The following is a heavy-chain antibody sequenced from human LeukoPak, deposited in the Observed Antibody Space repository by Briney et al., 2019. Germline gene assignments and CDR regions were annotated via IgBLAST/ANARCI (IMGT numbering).Heavy chain of an antibody. CDR2: IHYSGST. CDR3: ARRITMVRGVIFDY. D-gene: IGHD3-10*01. CDR1: GGSISSSSYY. Sequence: SETLSLTCTVSGGSISSSSYYWAWIRQPPGKGLEWIGSIHYSGSTYYNPSLKSRVTISVDTSKNQFSLKLSSVTAADTAVFYCARRITMVRGVIFDYWGQGTLVTVSS. J-gene: IGHJ4*02. V-gene: IGHV4-39*07.